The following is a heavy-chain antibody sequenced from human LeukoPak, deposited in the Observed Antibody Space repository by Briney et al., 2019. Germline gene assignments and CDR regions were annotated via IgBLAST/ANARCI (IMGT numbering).Heavy chain of an antibody. V-gene: IGHV3-30*02. CDR2: IRYDGSNK. D-gene: IGHD4-17*01. Sequence: GGSLSLSCAASGFTFSSYGMHWVRQAPGKGLEGVAFIRYDGSNKYYADSVKGRFTISRDNSKNTLYLQMNSLRAEDTAVYYCAKDRRDADYEFYFDYWGQGTLVTVSS. J-gene: IGHJ4*02. CDR3: AKDRRDADYEFYFDY. CDR1: GFTFSSYG.